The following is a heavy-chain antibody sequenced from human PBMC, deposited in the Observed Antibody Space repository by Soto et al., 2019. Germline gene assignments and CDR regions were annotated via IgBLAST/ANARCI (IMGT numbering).Heavy chain of an antibody. CDR1: GFSFSDYS. J-gene: IGHJ4*02. V-gene: IGHV3-23*01. D-gene: IGHD2-15*01. Sequence: GGSLRLSCAASGFSFSDYSMTWVRQAPGRGLEWVSTLTRGGTTFYADSVKGRFTISRDNSKNTLSLQMHSLRAEDTARYYCAKRATTVPTPGNYFDCWGQGTLVTVSS. CDR2: LTRGGTT. CDR3: AKRATTVPTPGNYFDC.